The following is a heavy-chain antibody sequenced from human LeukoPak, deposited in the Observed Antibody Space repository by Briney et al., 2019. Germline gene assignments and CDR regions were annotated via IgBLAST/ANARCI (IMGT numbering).Heavy chain of an antibody. CDR3: ARDPWDY. Sequence: GGPLRLXCAASGFTCSSYSMNWVRRAPGKGLEWVSSISSSSSYIYYADSVKGRFTISRDNAKNSLYLQMNSLRAEDTAVYYCARDPWDYWGQGTLVTVSS. J-gene: IGHJ4*02. V-gene: IGHV3-21*01. CDR1: GFTCSSYS. CDR2: ISSSSSYI.